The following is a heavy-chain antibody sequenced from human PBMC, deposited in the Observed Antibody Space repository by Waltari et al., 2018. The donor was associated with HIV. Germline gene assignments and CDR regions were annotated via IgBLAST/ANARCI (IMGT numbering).Heavy chain of an antibody. CDR2: LSGSGSTA. CDR1: GSNFGTFA. D-gene: IGHD2-8*01. V-gene: IGHV3-23*01. CDR3: AKSMRDLRPSAFDV. Sequence: EVQLLESGGGLVQPGGSLRRACAAPGSNFGTFAMSWVRQAPGKGPEWVSALSGSGSTASYADYVKGRFTISRDFSNNTLFLQMNNLRAEDTAVYFCAKSMRDLRPSAFDVWGQGTMVAISS. J-gene: IGHJ3*01.